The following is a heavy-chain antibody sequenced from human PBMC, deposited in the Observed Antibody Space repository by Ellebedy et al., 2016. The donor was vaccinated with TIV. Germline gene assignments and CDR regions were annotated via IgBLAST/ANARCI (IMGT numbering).Heavy chain of an antibody. J-gene: IGHJ4*02. CDR2: IFPSDSDT. CDR3: ARAAQYSSSWIFAY. V-gene: IGHV5-51*01. Sequence: ASVKVSCQGYGFTFTTSWIGWVRQMPGKGLEWMGTIFPSDSDTRYSPSFQGQVTMSVDKSSTTAYLQWSSLKASDSAMYYCARAAQYSSSWIFAYWGQGTLVTVSS. D-gene: IGHD6-13*01. CDR1: GFTFTTSW.